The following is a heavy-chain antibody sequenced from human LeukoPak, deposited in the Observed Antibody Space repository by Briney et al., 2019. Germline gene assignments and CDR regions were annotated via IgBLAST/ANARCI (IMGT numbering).Heavy chain of an antibody. V-gene: IGHV1-69*04. Sequence: ASVKVSCKASGGTFSSYAISWVRQAPGQGLEWMGRIIPILGIANYAQKFQGRVTITADKSTSTAYMELSSLRSDDTAVYYCARDFFFRDFWSGQTPWGQGTLVTVSS. J-gene: IGHJ4*02. CDR3: ARDFFFRDFWSGQTP. D-gene: IGHD3-3*01. CDR2: IIPILGIA. CDR1: GGTFSSYA.